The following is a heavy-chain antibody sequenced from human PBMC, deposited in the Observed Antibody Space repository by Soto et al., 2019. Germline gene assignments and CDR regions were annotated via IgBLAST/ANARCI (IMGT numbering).Heavy chain of an antibody. J-gene: IGHJ4*02. V-gene: IGHV3-30*18. CDR3: AKDRSTTWSVDY. Sequence: QVQLVESGGGVVQPGRSLTLSCAASGFTFSSYGMHWVRQAPGKGLEWVAVISHDGSDKCYADSVKGRFTVSRDNSKNTLYLHMNSLRAEDTAVYYCAKDRSTTWSVDYWGQGTLVTVSS. D-gene: IGHD6-13*01. CDR1: GFTFSSYG. CDR2: ISHDGSDK.